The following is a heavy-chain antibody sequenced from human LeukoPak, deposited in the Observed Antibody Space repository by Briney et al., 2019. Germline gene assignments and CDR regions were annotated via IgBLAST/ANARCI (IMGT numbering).Heavy chain of an antibody. V-gene: IGHV3-21*01. CDR3: AKEGAYGGLDI. CDR1: GFTFSSYS. D-gene: IGHD4-23*01. J-gene: IGHJ3*02. CDR2: ISSSSSYI. Sequence: GGSLRLSCAASGFTFSSYSMNWVRQAPGKGLEWVSSISSSSSYIYYADSVKGRFTISRDNAKTSLYLQMNSLRAEDTAVYYCAKEGAYGGLDIWGQGTMVTVSS.